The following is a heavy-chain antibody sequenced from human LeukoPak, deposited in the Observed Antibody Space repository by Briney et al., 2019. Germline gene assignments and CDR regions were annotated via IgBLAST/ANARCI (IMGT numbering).Heavy chain of an antibody. Sequence: GGSLRLSCAASGFTFSSYWMHWVRQAPGKGLVWVSHINSDGSWTSYADSVKGRFTISKDNAKNTVYLQMNSLRAEDTAVYYCVSFYETYWGRGTLVTVSS. V-gene: IGHV3-74*01. CDR1: GFTFSSYW. CDR2: INSDGSWT. J-gene: IGHJ4*02. CDR3: VSFYETY. D-gene: IGHD2/OR15-2a*01.